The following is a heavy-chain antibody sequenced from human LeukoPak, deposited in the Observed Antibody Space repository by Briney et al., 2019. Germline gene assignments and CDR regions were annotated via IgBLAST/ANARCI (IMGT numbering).Heavy chain of an antibody. J-gene: IGHJ6*03. Sequence: GASVKVSCKASGYTFTGYYMHWVRQAPGRGLEWMGWINPNSGGTNYAQKFQGRVTMTRDTSISTAYMELRRLRSDDTAVYYCARVTGYCTNGVCYDYYYYYMDVWGKGTTVTVSS. V-gene: IGHV1-2*02. CDR2: INPNSGGT. CDR3: ARVTGYCTNGVCYDYYYYYMDV. CDR1: GYTFTGYY. D-gene: IGHD2-8*01.